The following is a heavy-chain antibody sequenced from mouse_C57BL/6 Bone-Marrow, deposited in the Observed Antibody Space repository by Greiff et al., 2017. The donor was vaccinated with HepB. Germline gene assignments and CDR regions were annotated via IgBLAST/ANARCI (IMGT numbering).Heavy chain of an antibody. Sequence: EVQLQQSGPELVKPGASVKISCKASGYTFTDYYMNWVKQSHGKSLEWIGDINPNNGGTSYKQKFKGKATLTVDKSSSTAYMELRSLTSDDSAVYYCASEGGAGFAYWGQGTLVTVSA. J-gene: IGHJ3*01. CDR1: GYTFTDYY. CDR2: INPNNGGT. D-gene: IGHD1-1*02. V-gene: IGHV1-26*01. CDR3: ASEGGAGFAY.